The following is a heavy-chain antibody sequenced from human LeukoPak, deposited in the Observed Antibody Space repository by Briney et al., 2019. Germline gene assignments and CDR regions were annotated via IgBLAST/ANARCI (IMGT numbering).Heavy chain of an antibody. CDR1: GFSFSNAW. D-gene: IGHD3-10*01. CDR2: IKSKTDGGTT. J-gene: IGHJ4*02. V-gene: IGHV3-15*01. CDR3: TRDPDYGSGSYFDY. Sequence: PGGSLRLSCAASGFSFSNAWMSWVRQAPGKGLELVGRIKSKTDGGTTDYAAPVKGRFTISRDDSKNTLYLKMNSLKTEDTAVYYCTRDPDYGSGSYFDYWGQGTLVTVSS.